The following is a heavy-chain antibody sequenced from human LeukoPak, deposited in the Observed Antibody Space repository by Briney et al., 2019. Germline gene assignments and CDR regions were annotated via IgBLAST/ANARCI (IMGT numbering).Heavy chain of an antibody. V-gene: IGHV3-30-3*01. CDR3: ARVGYYSSGPFSYFDY. D-gene: IGHD3-10*01. J-gene: IGHJ4*02. CDR2: ISYDGSNE. Sequence: GRSLRLSCAASGFTFSRYAMHWVRQAPGKGLEWVAVISYDGSNEYYADSVKGRFTISRDSSESTLYLQMNSLRVEDTAVYYCARVGYYSSGPFSYFDYWGQGTLVTVSS. CDR1: GFTFSRYA.